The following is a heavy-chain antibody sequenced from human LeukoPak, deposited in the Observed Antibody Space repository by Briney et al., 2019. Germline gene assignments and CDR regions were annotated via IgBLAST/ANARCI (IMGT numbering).Heavy chain of an antibody. Sequence: VSVKVSCKASGYTFTSYGISWVRQAPGQGLEWMGWISPFQGDTNVEQKLQGRVTTTTDTSTSTGYMELRSLRSDDTAMYYCARDGYSSGCILDYWGQGSLVTVSS. CDR2: ISPFQGDT. CDR1: GYTFTSYG. J-gene: IGHJ4*02. D-gene: IGHD6-19*01. CDR3: ARDGYSSGCILDY. V-gene: IGHV1-18*01.